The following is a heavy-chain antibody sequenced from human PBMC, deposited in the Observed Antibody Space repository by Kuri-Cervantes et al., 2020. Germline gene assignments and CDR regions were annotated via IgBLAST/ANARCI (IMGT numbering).Heavy chain of an antibody. V-gene: IGHV1-69*05. CDR1: GYTFTSYY. D-gene: IGHD3-3*01. J-gene: IGHJ6*03. CDR2: TIPMFGTA. CDR3: AREPYDFWSGRYTYYYYMDV. Sequence: SVKVSCKASGYTFTSYYMHWVRQAPGQGLEWMGRTIPMFGTATYAQKVRGRIKITTDEFTGTVYMDLSSLRSEDTAVYYCAREPYDFWSGRYTYYYYMDVWGKGTTVTVSS.